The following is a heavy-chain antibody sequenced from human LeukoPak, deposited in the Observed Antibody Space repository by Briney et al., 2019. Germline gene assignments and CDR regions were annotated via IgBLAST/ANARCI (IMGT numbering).Heavy chain of an antibody. V-gene: IGHV1-2*02. CDR2: INPNSGGT. CDR3: ARDLQLAKAYFDY. D-gene: IGHD3-3*02. Sequence: ASVKVSCKASGYTFTGYYMHWVRQAPGQGLEWMEWINPNSGGTNYAQKFQGRVTMTRDTSISTAYMELSRLRSDDTAVYYCARDLQLAKAYFDYWGQGTLVTVSS. CDR1: GYTFTGYY. J-gene: IGHJ4*02.